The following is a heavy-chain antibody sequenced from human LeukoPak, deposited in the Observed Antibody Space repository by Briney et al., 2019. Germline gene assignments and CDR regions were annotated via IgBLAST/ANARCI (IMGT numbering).Heavy chain of an antibody. D-gene: IGHD3-10*01. CDR3: PRSGSTYYYGMDV. CDR1: GFSFSSYG. J-gene: IGHJ6*02. CDR2: IWCDGTDK. V-gene: IGHV3-33*01. Sequence: GRSLRLTCAASGFSFSSYGMHWVRQGPGKGLEWVTFIWCDGTDKNYADSVKGRFTISRDNSKDTVYLQMKSLRAEDTVMYYCPRSGSTYYYGMDVWGQGTTVTVSS.